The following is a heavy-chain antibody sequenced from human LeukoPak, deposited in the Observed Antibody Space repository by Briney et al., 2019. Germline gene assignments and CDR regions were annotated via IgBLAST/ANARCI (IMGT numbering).Heavy chain of an antibody. V-gene: IGHV4-34*01. CDR2: INHSGST. Sequence: SETLSLTCAVYGGSFSGYYWSWIRQPPGRGLEGIGEINHSGSTNYNPSLKSRVTISVDTSKNQSSLKLSSVTAADTAVYYCARNKSGYSSSSWYFDLWGRGTLVTVSS. J-gene: IGHJ2*01. D-gene: IGHD6-13*01. CDR3: ARNKSGYSSSSWYFDL. CDR1: GGSFSGYY.